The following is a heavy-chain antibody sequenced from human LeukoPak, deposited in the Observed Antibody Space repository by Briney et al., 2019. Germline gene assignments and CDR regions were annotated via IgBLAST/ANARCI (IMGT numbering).Heavy chain of an antibody. CDR1: GGSISSYY. CDR2: MYYSGST. CDR3: ARTITTPEGDYLDY. D-gene: IGHD4-11*01. Sequence: SETLSLTCMVSGGSISSYYWSWIRQPPGKGLEWIGYMYYSGSTSYNPSLKSRVSISLDTSKNQFSLKLNSVTAADTAVYFCARTITTPEGDYLDYWGQGTLVTVSS. J-gene: IGHJ4*02. V-gene: IGHV4-59*01.